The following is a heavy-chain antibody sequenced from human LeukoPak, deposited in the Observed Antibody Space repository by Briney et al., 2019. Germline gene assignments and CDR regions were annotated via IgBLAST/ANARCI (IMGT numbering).Heavy chain of an antibody. Sequence: ASETLSLTCAVYGGSFSGYYWSWIRQPPGKGLEWIGEINHSGSTNYNPSLKSRVTISVDTSKNQFSLKLSSVTAADTAVYYCARVRFLEWLPSKYYFDYWGQGTLVTVSS. CDR2: INHSGST. V-gene: IGHV4-34*01. D-gene: IGHD3-3*01. CDR1: GGSFSGYY. J-gene: IGHJ4*02. CDR3: ARVRFLEWLPSKYYFDY.